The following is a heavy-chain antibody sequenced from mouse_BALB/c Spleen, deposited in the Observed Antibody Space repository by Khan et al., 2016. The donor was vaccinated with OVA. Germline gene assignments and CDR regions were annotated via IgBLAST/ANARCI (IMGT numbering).Heavy chain of an antibody. CDR2: IWSGGST. D-gene: IGHD2-4*01. CDR3: ARNYDYDEGLAY. CDR1: GFSLTTYG. J-gene: IGHJ3*01. V-gene: IGHV2-2*02. Sequence: QVQLKESGPGLVRPSQSLSITCTVSGFSLTTYGVHWVRQSPGKGLEWLGVIWSGGSTDYSEAFISRLSISKDNSKSQVFFKMNSLQPNDTAIYYCARNYDYDEGLAYWGQGTLVTVSA.